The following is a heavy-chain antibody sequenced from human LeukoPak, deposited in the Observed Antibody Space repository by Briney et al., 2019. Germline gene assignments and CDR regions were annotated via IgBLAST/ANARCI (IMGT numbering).Heavy chain of an antibody. J-gene: IGHJ6*02. CDR2: IYYSGST. CDR3: ARDRIDSSSWYADYYYYGMDV. Sequence: PSETLSLTCTVSGGSISSYYWSWIRQPPGKGLEWIGYIYYSGSTSYNPSLKSRVTISVDTSKNQFSLKLSSVTAADTAVYYCARDRIDSSSWYADYYYYGMDVWGQGTTVTVSS. V-gene: IGHV4-59*01. CDR1: GGSISSYY. D-gene: IGHD6-13*01.